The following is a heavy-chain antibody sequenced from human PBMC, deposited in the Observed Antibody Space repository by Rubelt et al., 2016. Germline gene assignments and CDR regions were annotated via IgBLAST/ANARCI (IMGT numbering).Heavy chain of an antibody. Sequence: QVQLVQSGAEVKKPGASVKVSCKASGYTFTSYGISWVRQAPGQGLEWMGWISAYNGNTNYAQKLQGGVTMHTDTSTGTAYMELRSLRSDDRAVYYCARDPTTRFTSTGWFDPWGQGTLVTVSS. CDR3: ARDPTTRFTSTGWFDP. CDR1: GYTFTSYG. V-gene: IGHV1-18*01. CDR2: ISAYNGNT. D-gene: IGHD5-12*01. J-gene: IGHJ5*02.